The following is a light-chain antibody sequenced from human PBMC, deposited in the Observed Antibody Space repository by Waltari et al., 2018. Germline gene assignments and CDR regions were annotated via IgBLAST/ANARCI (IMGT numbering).Light chain of an antibody. CDR3: QKYVSLPAT. V-gene: IGKV3-20*01. Sequence: EIVLTQSPDTLSLSPGETATLSCRASQSVSRYLAWYQQKPGQAPRLLIYDASSRATGITDRFSGSGSGTDFSLTISRLEPDDFAVYYCQKYVSLPATFGQGTKVEIK. CDR2: DAS. CDR1: QSVSRY. J-gene: IGKJ1*01.